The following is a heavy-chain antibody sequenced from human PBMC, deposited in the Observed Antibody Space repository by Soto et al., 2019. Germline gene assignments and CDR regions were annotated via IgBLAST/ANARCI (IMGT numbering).Heavy chain of an antibody. D-gene: IGHD6-25*01. J-gene: IGHJ4*02. Sequence: QVQLMQSGAEVKKPGASVRVSCKTSGYSLSNYGVAWVRQAPGQGLEWMGWISGYNENTNSAQHLQDRITMTTDTFMSTAYMELRSLRSDDTAIYYCARDVWGTAAAGSYYFDYWGQGTVVTVSS. V-gene: IGHV1-18*01. CDR3: ARDVWGTAAAGSYYFDY. CDR1: GYSLSNYG. CDR2: ISGYNENT.